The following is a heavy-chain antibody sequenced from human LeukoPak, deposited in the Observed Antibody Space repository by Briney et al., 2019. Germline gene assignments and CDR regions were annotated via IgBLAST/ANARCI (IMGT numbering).Heavy chain of an antibody. CDR3: ARGLYCSGGSCYGGDAFNI. Sequence: PGGSLRLSCAASGFTDSSNYMSWVRQAPGKGLEWVSVIYSGGSTYYADSVKGRFTISRDNSKNTLYLQMNSLRAEDTAVYYCARGLYCSGGSCYGGDAFNIWGQGTMVTVSS. J-gene: IGHJ3*02. CDR1: GFTDSSNY. V-gene: IGHV3-53*01. D-gene: IGHD2-15*01. CDR2: IYSGGST.